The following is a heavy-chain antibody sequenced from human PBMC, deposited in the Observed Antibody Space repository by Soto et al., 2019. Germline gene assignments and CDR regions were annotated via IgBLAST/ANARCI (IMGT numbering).Heavy chain of an antibody. Sequence: GGSLRLSCAASGFTFSDYCMTWIRQAPGKGLQWVSYISSSSSYTNYHASVKGRLNISRDNAKNSTYLQINSLRAEDTAVYYCARGTVVVVAATYFDYWGQGTLVTVSS. CDR3: ARGTVVVVAATYFDY. J-gene: IGHJ4*02. CDR1: GFTFSDYC. D-gene: IGHD2-15*01. V-gene: IGHV3-11*05. CDR2: ISSSSSYT.